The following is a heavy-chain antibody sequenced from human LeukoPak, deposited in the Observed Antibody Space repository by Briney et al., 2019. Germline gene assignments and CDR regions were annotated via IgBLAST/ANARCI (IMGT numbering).Heavy chain of an antibody. D-gene: IGHD5-12*01. CDR3: ARQREYSGYDPSESDY. J-gene: IGHJ4*02. CDR2: IYYSGST. Sequence: PSETLSLTCTVSGGSISSSSYYWGWIRQPPGKGLEWIGSIYYSGSTYYNPSLKSRVTISVDTSKNQFSLKLSSVTAADTAVYYCARQREYSGYDPSESDYWGQGTLVTVSS. CDR1: GGSISSSSYY. V-gene: IGHV4-39*01.